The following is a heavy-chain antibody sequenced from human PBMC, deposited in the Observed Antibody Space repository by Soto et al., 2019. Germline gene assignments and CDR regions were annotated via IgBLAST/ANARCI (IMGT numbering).Heavy chain of an antibody. CDR2: INPNSGGT. CDR1: GYSFTGYY. Sequence: ASVKVSCKASGYSFTGYYMHWVRQAPGQGLEWMGWINPNSGGTNYAQKFQGRVTMTRDTSISTAYMELSRLRSDDTAVYYCARDPKHSDGYLHFYFYGLDVWGQGTTVTVSS. CDR3: ARDPKHSDGYLHFYFYGLDV. D-gene: IGHD5-18*01. J-gene: IGHJ6*02. V-gene: IGHV1-2*02.